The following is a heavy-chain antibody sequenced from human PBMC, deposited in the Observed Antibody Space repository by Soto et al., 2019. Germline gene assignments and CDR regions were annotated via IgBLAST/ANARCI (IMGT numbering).Heavy chain of an antibody. CDR2: SNSVGST. CDR3: ARDNCGGDCYPDFLGMDV. V-gene: IGHV3-53*01. CDR1: GFTVSSNY. J-gene: IGHJ6*02. D-gene: IGHD2-21*02. Sequence: GESLKISCAASGFTVSSNYMSWVRLAPGKGLECVAVSNSVGSTYYADSVKGRFTISRDNFKNTLYLQMNSLRAEDTAVYYCARDNCGGDCYPDFLGMDVWGQGTTVTVSS.